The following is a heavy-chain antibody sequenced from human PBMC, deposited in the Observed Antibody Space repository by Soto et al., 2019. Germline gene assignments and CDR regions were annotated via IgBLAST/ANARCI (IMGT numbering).Heavy chain of an antibody. Sequence: SVKVSCKASGFTFTSSAVQWVRQARGQRLEWIGWIVVGSGNTNYAQKFQERVTITRDMSTSTAYMELSSLRSEDTAVYYCAAKRGSGYHFDYWGQRTLVTSPQ. D-gene: IGHD3-22*01. CDR2: IVVGSGNT. J-gene: IGHJ4*02. V-gene: IGHV1-58*01. CDR3: AAKRGSGYHFDY. CDR1: GFTFTSSA.